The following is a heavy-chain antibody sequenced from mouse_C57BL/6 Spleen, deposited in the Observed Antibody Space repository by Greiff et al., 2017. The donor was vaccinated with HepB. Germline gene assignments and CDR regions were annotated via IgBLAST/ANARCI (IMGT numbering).Heavy chain of an antibody. Sequence: QVQLQQSGAELVRPGASVKLSCKASGYTFTDYYINWVKQRPGQGLEWIARIYPGSGNTYYNEKFKGKATLTAEKSSSTAYMQLSSLTSEDSAVYFCAREGDYYGSRGFAYWGQGTLVTVSA. CDR2: IYPGSGNT. J-gene: IGHJ3*01. D-gene: IGHD1-1*01. CDR1: GYTFTDYY. V-gene: IGHV1-76*01. CDR3: AREGDYYGSRGFAY.